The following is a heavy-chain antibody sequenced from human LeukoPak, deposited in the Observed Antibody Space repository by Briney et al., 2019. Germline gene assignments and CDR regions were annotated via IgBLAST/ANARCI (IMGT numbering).Heavy chain of an antibody. D-gene: IGHD3-22*01. CDR3: ARDLGGITMICLGY. CDR2: IKQDGSEK. Sequence: GGSLRLSCAASGFTFSSYWMSWVRQAPGKGLEWVANIKQDGSEKYYVDSVKGRFTISRDNAKNSLYLQMNSLRAEDTAAYYCARDLGGITMICLGYWGQGTLVTVSS. J-gene: IGHJ4*02. CDR1: GFTFSSYW. V-gene: IGHV3-7*01.